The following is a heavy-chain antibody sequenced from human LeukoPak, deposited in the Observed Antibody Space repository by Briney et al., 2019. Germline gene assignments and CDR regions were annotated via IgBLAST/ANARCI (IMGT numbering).Heavy chain of an antibody. CDR3: ARDLAEGHMYYYGMDV. V-gene: IGHV3-33*01. CDR1: GFTFSSYG. J-gene: IGHJ6*02. Sequence: GTLRLSCAASGFTFSSYGMHWVRQAPGKGPEWVAVIWYDGSNKYYADSVKGRFTISRDNSKNTLYLQMNSLRAEDTAVYYCARDLAEGHMYYYGMDVWGQGTTVTVSS. CDR2: IWYDGSNK.